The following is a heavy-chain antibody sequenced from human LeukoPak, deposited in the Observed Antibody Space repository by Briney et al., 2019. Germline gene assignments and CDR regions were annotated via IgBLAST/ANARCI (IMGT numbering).Heavy chain of an antibody. CDR2: ITSSSSYT. CDR1: GFTFSTYN. D-gene: IGHD1-26*01. CDR3: AREISDGIVGATGYFDY. Sequence: GGSLRLSCAASGFTFSTYNMNWVRQAPGKGLEWVSSITSSSSYTFYADSVKGRFTISRDNAKNSLYLQMNSLRAEDTAVYYCAREISDGIVGATGYFDYWGQGTLVTVSS. J-gene: IGHJ4*02. V-gene: IGHV3-21*04.